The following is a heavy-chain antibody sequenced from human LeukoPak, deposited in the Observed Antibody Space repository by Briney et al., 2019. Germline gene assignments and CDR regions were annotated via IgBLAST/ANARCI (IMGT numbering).Heavy chain of an antibody. V-gene: IGHV3-21*01. J-gene: IGHJ4*02. D-gene: IGHD6-19*01. CDR3: AREMRQWPDFDY. CDR2: ISSSSSYI. CDR1: GYSISSGYY. Sequence: PSGTLSLTCTVSGYSISSGYYWGWIRQPPGKGLEWVSSISSSSSYIYYADSVKGRFTISRDNARNSLYLQMNSLRAEDTAVYYCAREMRQWPDFDYWGQGTLVTVSS.